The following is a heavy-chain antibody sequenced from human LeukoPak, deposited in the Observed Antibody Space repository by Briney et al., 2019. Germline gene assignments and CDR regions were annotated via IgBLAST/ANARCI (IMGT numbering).Heavy chain of an antibody. CDR2: INHSGST. J-gene: IGHJ4*02. CDR1: GGSFSGYY. CDR3: VNLSSSWYIAY. D-gene: IGHD6-13*01. Sequence: PSETLSLTCAVYGGSFSGYYWSWIRQPPGKGLEWIGEINHSGSTNYNPSLKSRVTISVDTSKNRFSLKLSSVTAADTAVYYCVNLSSSWYIAYWGQGTLVTVSS. V-gene: IGHV4-34*01.